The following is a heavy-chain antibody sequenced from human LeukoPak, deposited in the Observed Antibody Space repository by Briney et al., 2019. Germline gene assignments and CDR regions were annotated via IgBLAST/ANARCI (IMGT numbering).Heavy chain of an antibody. Sequence: GGSLRLSCAASGFTFSSYWMSWVRQAPGKGLEWVANIKQDGSEKYYVDSVKGRFTISRDNAKNSLYLQMNSLRAEDTAVYYCASAGNHIVVVPSGYWGQGTLVTVSS. CDR1: GFTFSSYW. D-gene: IGHD2-2*01. CDR2: IKQDGSEK. CDR3: ASAGNHIVVVPSGY. V-gene: IGHV3-7*01. J-gene: IGHJ4*02.